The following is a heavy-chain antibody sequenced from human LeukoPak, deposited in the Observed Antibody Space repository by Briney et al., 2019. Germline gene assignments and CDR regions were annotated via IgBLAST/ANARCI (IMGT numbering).Heavy chain of an antibody. D-gene: IGHD2-8*01. J-gene: IGHJ4*01. CDR3: STDPRLLMY. Sequence: GGSLRLSCVVSGFSISDSYMTWIRQTPGKGLEWLAYISGSGSDIYFADSVKGRFTISGDNAKNSLYLQMNSLRPEDTALYYCSTDPRLLMYWGHGTLVTVSS. CDR2: ISGSGSDI. V-gene: IGHV3-11*01. CDR1: GFSISDSY.